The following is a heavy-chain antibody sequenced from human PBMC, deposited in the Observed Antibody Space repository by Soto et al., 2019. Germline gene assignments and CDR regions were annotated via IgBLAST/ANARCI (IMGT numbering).Heavy chain of an antibody. CDR3: ASGIAVADLDY. CDR1: GYTFTSYG. Sequence: QVQLVQSGAEVKKPGASVKVSCKASGYTFTSYGISWVRQAPGQGLEWMGWISAYNGNTNYAQKLQGRVTMTTDTPTSTADMELRSLRPDDTAVYYCASGIAVADLDYWGQGTLVTVSS. D-gene: IGHD6-19*01. V-gene: IGHV1-18*01. J-gene: IGHJ4*02. CDR2: ISAYNGNT.